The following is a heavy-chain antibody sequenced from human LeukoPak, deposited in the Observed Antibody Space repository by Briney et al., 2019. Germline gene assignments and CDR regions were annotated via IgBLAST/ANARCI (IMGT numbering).Heavy chain of an antibody. D-gene: IGHD3-10*01. CDR3: AIWGKILVRGADYGMDD. V-gene: IGHV1-2*02. J-gene: IGHJ6*02. Sequence: GASVKVSCKGSGYTFSDYYIHWVRQAHGQGLEWMGWISPDSGGTKYAQKFQGRVSMTRDTSTSTAYMEVNSLRSDDTAVYYCAIWGKILVRGADYGMDDWGQGTTVNV. CDR1: GYTFSDYY. CDR2: ISPDSGGT.